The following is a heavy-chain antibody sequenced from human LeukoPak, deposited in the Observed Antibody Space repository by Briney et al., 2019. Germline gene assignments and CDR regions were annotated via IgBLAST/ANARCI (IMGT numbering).Heavy chain of an antibody. J-gene: IGHJ5*02. CDR2: IYYSGST. D-gene: IGHD3-10*01. CDR3: ASRAGTMVRGVIIAGWFDP. CDR1: GGSISSSSYY. V-gene: IGHV4-39*01. Sequence: SETLSLTCTVSGGSISSSSYYWGWIRPPPKKGLESIGSIYYSGSTYYNPPLKRRVTTSVDTSKNQFSLQRRATTAACTAVYSCASRAGTMVRGVIIAGWFDPWGQGTLVTVSS.